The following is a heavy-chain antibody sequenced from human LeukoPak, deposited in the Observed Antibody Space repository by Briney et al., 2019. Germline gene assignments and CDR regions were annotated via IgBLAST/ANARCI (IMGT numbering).Heavy chain of an antibody. CDR1: GGSISSSSYY. J-gene: IGHJ3*02. CDR2: IYYSGST. Sequence: SETLSLTCTVSGGSISSSSYYWGWIPQPPGKGLEWIGSIYYSGSTYYNPSLKSRVTISVDTSKNQFSLKLSSVTAADTAVYYCARLTIAAAEPDAFDIWGQGTMVTVSS. D-gene: IGHD6-13*01. V-gene: IGHV4-39*01. CDR3: ARLTIAAAEPDAFDI.